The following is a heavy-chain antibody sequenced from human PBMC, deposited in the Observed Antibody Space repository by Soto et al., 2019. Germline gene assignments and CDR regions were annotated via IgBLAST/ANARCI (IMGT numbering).Heavy chain of an antibody. D-gene: IGHD3-9*01. CDR3: AKDSTGYYGVFDY. Sequence: GGSLRLSCAASGFTFSNYAMSWVRQAPGKGLEWVSVISVSGGSTYYADSVKGRFTISRDNSKNTLYLQMNSLRAEDTAVYYCAKDSTGYYGVFDYWGQGTLVTVSS. V-gene: IGHV3-23*01. CDR1: GFTFSNYA. CDR2: ISVSGGST. J-gene: IGHJ4*02.